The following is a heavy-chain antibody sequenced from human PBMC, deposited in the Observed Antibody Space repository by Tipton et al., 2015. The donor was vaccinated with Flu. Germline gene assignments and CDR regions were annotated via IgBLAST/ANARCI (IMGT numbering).Heavy chain of an antibody. CDR3: ARRDYSNYVSEPKSWFDP. Sequence: GLVKPSETLSLTCGVSGDSIRSSNYYWGWIRQPPGKGLEWIGNTFHSGNTYLNPSLKSRVTISIDTSRNQFSLKVSSVTAADTAVYYCARRDYSNYVSEPKSWFDPWGQGALVTVSS. CDR1: GDSIRSSNYY. CDR2: TFHSGNT. D-gene: IGHD4-11*01. V-gene: IGHV4-39*07. J-gene: IGHJ5*02.